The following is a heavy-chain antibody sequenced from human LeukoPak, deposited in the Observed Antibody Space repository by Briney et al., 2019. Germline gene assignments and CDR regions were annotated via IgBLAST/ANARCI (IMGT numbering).Heavy chain of an antibody. V-gene: IGHV3-23*01. CDR2: FSGSGGST. Sequence: GGSLRLSCAASGFTFSSYAMSWVRQVPGKGLEWVSAFSGSGGSTYYADSVKGRFTIPRDNSKNTLYLQMKSRRAEDTAVYYCAKSSPPPLRYWGQGTLVTVSS. CDR1: GFTFSSYA. CDR3: AKSSPPPLRY. J-gene: IGHJ4*02.